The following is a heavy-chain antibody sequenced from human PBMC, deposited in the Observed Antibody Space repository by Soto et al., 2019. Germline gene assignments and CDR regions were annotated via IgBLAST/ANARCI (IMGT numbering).Heavy chain of an antibody. D-gene: IGHD3-10*01. Sequence: QVQLQESGPGLVKPSQTLSLTCTVSGGSISSGGYYWSWIRQHPGKGLEWIGYIYYSGSTYYNPSLKSRVTISVDTSKNQFSLKLSSVTAADTAVYYCAQITMVRGVISIDYWGQGTLVTVSS. J-gene: IGHJ4*02. CDR3: AQITMVRGVISIDY. V-gene: IGHV4-31*03. CDR2: IYYSGST. CDR1: GGSISSGGYY.